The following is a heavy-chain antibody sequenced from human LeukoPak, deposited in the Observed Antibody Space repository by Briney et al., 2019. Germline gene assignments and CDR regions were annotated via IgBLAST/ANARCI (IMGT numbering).Heavy chain of an antibody. V-gene: IGHV3-23*01. Sequence: GGSLRLSCAASGPTFSTYTMSWVRQAPGKGLEGVSSITSSGGSTYYADFVKGRFTISRDTSKNTLYLQMNSLRAEDTAVYYCAKPDGPDFWGQGTLVTVSS. CDR3: AKPDGPDF. CDR1: GPTFSTYT. CDR2: ITSSGGST. D-gene: IGHD2-8*01. J-gene: IGHJ4*02.